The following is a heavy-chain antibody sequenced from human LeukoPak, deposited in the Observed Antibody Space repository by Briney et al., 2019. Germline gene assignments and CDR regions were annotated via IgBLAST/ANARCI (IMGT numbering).Heavy chain of an antibody. CDR3: ASRGSESGWPDY. J-gene: IGHJ4*02. CDR2: ITSTGGST. CDR1: GFTFSSYG. Sequence: PGGSLRLSCAASGFTFSSYGMSWVRQAPGKGLEWVSTITSTGGSTYYTDSVKGRFSISRDNSRNTLYLQLNSLRGEDTAVYYCASRGSESGWPDYWGQGTLVTVSS. V-gene: IGHV3-23*01. D-gene: IGHD6-19*01.